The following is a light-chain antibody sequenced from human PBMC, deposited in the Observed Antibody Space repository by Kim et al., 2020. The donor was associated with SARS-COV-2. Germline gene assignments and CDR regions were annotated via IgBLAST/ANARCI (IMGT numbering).Light chain of an antibody. CDR1: QSVSSSY. CDR2: DAS. Sequence: SLSAGERATVSCRASQSVSSSYLAWYQQKPGTAPRLLIYDASSRATGIPDRFSGSGSGTDFTLTISRLEPEDFAVYYCQQYGSSPTFGQGTKLEI. V-gene: IGKV3-20*01. J-gene: IGKJ2*01. CDR3: QQYGSSPT.